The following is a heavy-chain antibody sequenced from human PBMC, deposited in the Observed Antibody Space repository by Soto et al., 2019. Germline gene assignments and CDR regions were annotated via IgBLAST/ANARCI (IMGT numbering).Heavy chain of an antibody. CDR3: ARIRGYWYGLDV. V-gene: IGHV3-23*01. CDR2: ITGTGGNT. Sequence: EVQLLESGGGLVQPGGSLRLSCAASGFPLSTYGMTWVRQAPGKGLEWVSAITGTGGNTYYVDSVKGRFTSSRDNSKNMLYLQMNSRRVEDTAVYYCARIRGYWYGLDVWGQGTTVTVSS. CDR1: GFPLSTYG. J-gene: IGHJ6*02.